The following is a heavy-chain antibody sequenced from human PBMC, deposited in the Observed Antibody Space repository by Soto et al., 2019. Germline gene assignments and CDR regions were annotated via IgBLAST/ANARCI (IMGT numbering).Heavy chain of an antibody. CDR2: IAHSGST. D-gene: IGHD3-10*01. V-gene: IGHV4-4*02. CDR3: ARDGPTGSASYWDYFDH. Sequence: QVQLRESGPRLVKPSGTLSLSCAVSGGSINSRNWWTWVRQPPGKSLEWIGEIAHSGSTKYNPSLKSRVTISIARSRNQFSLNLTSLTAADTAVDYCARDGPTGSASYWDYFDHWGQGTLVTVSS. J-gene: IGHJ4*02. CDR1: GGSINSRNW.